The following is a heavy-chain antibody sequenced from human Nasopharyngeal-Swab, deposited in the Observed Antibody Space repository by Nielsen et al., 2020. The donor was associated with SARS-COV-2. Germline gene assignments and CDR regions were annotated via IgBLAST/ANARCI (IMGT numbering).Heavy chain of an antibody. J-gene: IGHJ6*02. CDR1: GYTFSKYA. CDR3: ARDTWDV. V-gene: IGHV7-4-1*01. Sequence: ASVKVSCKASGYTFSKYAINWVRQAPGQGLEWMGWINTNAGTATYAQGFTGRFVFSLDTSVSTAYLQIDSLRTEDSAVFYCARDTWDVWGQGTTVTVSS. D-gene: IGHD2/OR15-2a*01. CDR2: INTNAGTA.